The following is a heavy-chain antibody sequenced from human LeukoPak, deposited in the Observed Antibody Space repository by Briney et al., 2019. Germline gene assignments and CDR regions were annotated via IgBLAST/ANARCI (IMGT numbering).Heavy chain of an antibody. Sequence: PGGSLRLSCAASGFSFSNYVMHWVRQAPGKGLEYVSAIMPNGETRGYANSMKGRFTTSRDNSKNTLYLQMGSLRAEDMAIYYCARDRGGGFAFDIWGQGTLVTVS. J-gene: IGHJ3*02. V-gene: IGHV3-64*01. CDR2: IMPNGETR. CDR1: GFSFSNYV. D-gene: IGHD2-15*01. CDR3: ARDRGGGFAFDI.